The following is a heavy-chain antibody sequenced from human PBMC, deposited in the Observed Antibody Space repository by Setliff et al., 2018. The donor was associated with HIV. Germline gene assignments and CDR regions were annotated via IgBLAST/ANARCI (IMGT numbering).Heavy chain of an antibody. V-gene: IGHV5-51*01. Sequence: GESLKISCRGSGYTFTNYWIGWVRQMPGRGLEWMGIIYPGDSDTRYSPSFEGQVTMSADKSINTAYLQWNTLKASDTAMYYCAKDRWGGKPYYFDYWGQGTLVTVSS. CDR2: IYPGDSDT. CDR3: AKDRWGGKPYYFDY. CDR1: GYTFTNYW. D-gene: IGHD7-27*01. J-gene: IGHJ4*02.